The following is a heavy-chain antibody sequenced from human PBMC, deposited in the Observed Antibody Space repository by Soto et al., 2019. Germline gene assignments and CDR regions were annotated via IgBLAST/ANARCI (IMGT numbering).Heavy chain of an antibody. D-gene: IGHD2-2*01. CDR3: AKTGGPAEYYYYYGMDV. CDR1: GFTFSSYG. Sequence: VQLLESGGGLVQPGGSLRLSCAASGFTFSSYGMHWVRQAPGKGLEWVAVISYDGSNKYYADSVKGRFTISRDNSKNTLYLQMNSLRAEDTAVYYCAKTGGPAEYYYYYGMDVWGQGTTVTVSS. V-gene: IGHV3-30*18. CDR2: ISYDGSNK. J-gene: IGHJ6*02.